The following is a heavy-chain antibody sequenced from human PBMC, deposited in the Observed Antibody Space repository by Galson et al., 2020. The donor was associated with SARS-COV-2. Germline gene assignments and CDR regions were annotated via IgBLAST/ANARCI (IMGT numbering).Heavy chain of an antibody. J-gene: IGHJ6*02. Sequence: SETLSLTCAVYGGSFSGYYWSWIRQPPGKGLEWIGEINHSGSTNYNPSLKSRVTISVDTSKNQFSLKLSSVTAADTAVYYCARGGKTVRGVIIRRGGYYYYGMDVWGQGTTVTVSS. V-gene: IGHV4-34*01. CDR2: INHSGST. CDR3: ARGGKTVRGVIIRRGGYYYYGMDV. CDR1: GGSFSGYY. D-gene: IGHD3-10*01.